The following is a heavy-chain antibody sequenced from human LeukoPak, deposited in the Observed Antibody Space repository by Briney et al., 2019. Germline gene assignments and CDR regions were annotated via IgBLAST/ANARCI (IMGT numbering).Heavy chain of an antibody. CDR1: GYTFTGYY. J-gene: IGHJ4*02. CDR3: ARISMVYASFDY. D-gene: IGHD2-8*01. CDR2: INPNSGGT. V-gene: IGHV1-2*02. Sequence: GASVKVSCKASGYTFTGYYMHWVRQAPGQGLEWMGWINPNSGGTNYAQKFQGRVTMTRDTSISTAYMELSRLRSDDTAMYYCARISMVYASFDYWGQGTLVTVSS.